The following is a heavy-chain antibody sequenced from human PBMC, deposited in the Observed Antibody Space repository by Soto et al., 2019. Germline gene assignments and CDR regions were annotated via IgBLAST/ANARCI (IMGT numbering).Heavy chain of an antibody. CDR1: GFNFGAFS. V-gene: IGHV3-21*01. D-gene: IGHD7-27*01. Sequence: EVQLVESGGGLVKPGESLRLSCTASGFNFGAFSLSWVRQAPGKGLEWVSSIDPTSTEIHYADSVEGRFSVYRDSTKNSLYLQMISLRFEDTGVYYCARDYLTGDPREAFDSWGQGTLVIVSS. CDR3: ARDYLTGDPREAFDS. J-gene: IGHJ4*02. CDR2: IDPTSTEI.